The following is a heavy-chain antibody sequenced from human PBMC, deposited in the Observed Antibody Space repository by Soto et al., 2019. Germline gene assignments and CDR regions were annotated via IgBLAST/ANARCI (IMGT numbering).Heavy chain of an antibody. V-gene: IGHV4-30-2*06. CDR2: IGHLETT. CDR1: GVALTCGGYS. J-gene: IGHJ4*02. CDR3: ARGGSYDSFDF. D-gene: IGHD2-15*01. Sequence: SETLSLTCSVSGVALTCGGYSWSWIRQSPEKGLGWLGYIGHLETTSYNPSFKSLFSLSIDRTRNQFSLSLSSMTAPDKAVYYCARGGSYDSFDFWGQGIQVTVSS.